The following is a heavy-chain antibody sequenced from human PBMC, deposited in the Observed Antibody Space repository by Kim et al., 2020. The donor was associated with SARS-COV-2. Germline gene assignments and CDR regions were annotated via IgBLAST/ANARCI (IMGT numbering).Heavy chain of an antibody. J-gene: IGHJ3*02. CDR3: AKDAGLWPYVAFDI. D-gene: IGHD5-18*01. Sequence: GGSLRLSCAASGFTFSSYAMSWVRQAPGKGLEWVSAISGSGSSTYSADAVKGRFTISRDNSKNTLYMQMNSLRAEDTDVYNCAKDAGLWPYVAFDIWGQGKRVTVTS. V-gene: IGHV3-23*01. CDR1: GFTFSSYA. CDR2: ISGSGSST.